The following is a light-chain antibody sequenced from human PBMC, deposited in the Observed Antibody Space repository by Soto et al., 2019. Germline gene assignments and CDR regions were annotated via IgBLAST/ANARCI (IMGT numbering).Light chain of an antibody. CDR2: AAS. CDR1: QSISSY. CDR3: QQSYSTPQT. J-gene: IGKJ1*01. Sequence: DIQMTQSPSSLSASVGDRVTITCRASQSISSYFNWYQQKPGKAARLLIYAASSLQSGVPSRFSGSGSGTDFTLTISSLQPEDFATYYCQQSYSTPQTFGQGTKVEIK. V-gene: IGKV1-39*01.